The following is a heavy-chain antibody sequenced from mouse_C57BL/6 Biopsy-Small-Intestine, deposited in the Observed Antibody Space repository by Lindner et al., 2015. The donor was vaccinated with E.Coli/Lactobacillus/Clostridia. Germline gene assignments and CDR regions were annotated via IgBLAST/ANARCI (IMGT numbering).Heavy chain of an antibody. V-gene: IGHV1-66*01. J-gene: IGHJ4*01. Sequence: VQLQESGPDRVKPGTSVKTSCKASGFSFTNYYIHWVKKRPGQGLEWIGWIYPGSGNTKYNERFKGKATLTADTSSSTAYMQLISLTSEDSAVYYCARRRDYSDSRGIYYAVDYWGQGTSVTVSS. CDR2: IYPGSGNT. D-gene: IGHD2-12*01. CDR1: GFSFTNYY. CDR3: ARRRDYSDSRGIYYAVDY.